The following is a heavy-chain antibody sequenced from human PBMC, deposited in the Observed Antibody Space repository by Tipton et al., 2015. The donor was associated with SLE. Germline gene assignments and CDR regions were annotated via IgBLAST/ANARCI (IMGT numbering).Heavy chain of an antibody. D-gene: IGHD1-1*01. V-gene: IGHV3-48*03. J-gene: IGHJ4*02. CDR3: ARAGLGLEGFDY. CDR1: GFTFSSYG. CDR2: ISSSGSTI. Sequence: SLRLSCAASGFTFSSYGMHWVRQAPGKGLEWVSYISSSGSTIYYADSVKGRFTISRDNAKNSLYLQMNSLRAEDTAVYYCARAGLGLEGFDYWGQGTLVTVSS.